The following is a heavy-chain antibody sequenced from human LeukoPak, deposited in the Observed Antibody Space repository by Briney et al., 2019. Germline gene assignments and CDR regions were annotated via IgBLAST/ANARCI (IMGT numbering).Heavy chain of an antibody. J-gene: IGHJ5*02. CDR3: ARGVLRPGYYRSGRWYLNWFDP. V-gene: IGHV4-34*01. CDR1: GGSFSGYY. Sequence: SETLSLTCAVYGGSFSGYYWSWIRQPPGKGLEWIGEINHSGSTNYNPSLKSRVTISVDTSKNQFSLKLSSVTAADTAVYYCARGVLRPGYYRSGRWYLNWFDPWGQGTLVTVSS. CDR2: INHSGST. D-gene: IGHD3-10*01.